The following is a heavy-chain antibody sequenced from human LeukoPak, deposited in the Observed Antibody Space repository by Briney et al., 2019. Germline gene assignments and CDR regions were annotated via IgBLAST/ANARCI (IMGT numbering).Heavy chain of an antibody. V-gene: IGHV4-30-2*01. J-gene: IGHJ1*01. D-gene: IGHD4-17*01. CDR3: ASHYGDYEYFQH. Sequence: SQTLSLTCTVSGGSISSGGYYWSWIRQPPGKGLEWIGYIYHSGSTYYNPSLKSRVTISVDRSKNQFSLKLSSVTAADTAVYYCASHYGDYEYFQHWGQGTLVTVSS. CDR2: IYHSGST. CDR1: GGSISSGGYY.